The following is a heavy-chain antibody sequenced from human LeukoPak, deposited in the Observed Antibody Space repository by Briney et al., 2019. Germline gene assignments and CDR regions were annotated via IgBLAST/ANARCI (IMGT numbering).Heavy chain of an antibody. CDR2: ISYDGSNK. V-gene: IGHV3-30-3*01. Sequence: GGSLRLSCAASGFTFSSYAMHWVRQAPGKGLEWVAVISYDGSNKYYADSVKGRFTISRDNSKNTLYLQMNSLRAEDTAVYYCARATYYDFWSGYYPRGSDYMDVWGKGTTVAVSS. CDR3: ARATYYDFWSGYYPRGSDYMDV. J-gene: IGHJ6*03. D-gene: IGHD3-3*01. CDR1: GFTFSSYA.